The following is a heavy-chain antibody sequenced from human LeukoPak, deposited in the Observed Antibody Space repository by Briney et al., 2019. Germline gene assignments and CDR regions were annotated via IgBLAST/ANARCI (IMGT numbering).Heavy chain of an antibody. Sequence: PGGSLRLSCTASGFAFSSYAMAWVRQAPGKGLERLSYISSSKINYADSVKGRFTISRDNAKNSLYLQMISLRDEDTAVYYCARSANPGVHDFDPWGQGALVTVSS. J-gene: IGHJ5*02. CDR1: GFAFSSYA. CDR2: ISSSKI. V-gene: IGHV3-48*02. D-gene: IGHD6-6*01. CDR3: ARSANPGVHDFDP.